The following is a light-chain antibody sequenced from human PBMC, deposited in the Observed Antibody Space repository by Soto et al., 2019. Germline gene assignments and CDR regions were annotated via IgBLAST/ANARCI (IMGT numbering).Light chain of an antibody. CDR3: HQYGYSLWT. V-gene: IGKV3-15*01. J-gene: IGKJ1*01. CDR1: QSVTSN. Sequence: EIVMTQSPATLSVSPGERATLSCRASQSVTSNLAWYQQKPGQAPRLLMYGVSTRATGIPARFGDSGSGTEFTLTISRLEPEDFALYYCHQYGYSLWTFGQGTKVDI. CDR2: GVS.